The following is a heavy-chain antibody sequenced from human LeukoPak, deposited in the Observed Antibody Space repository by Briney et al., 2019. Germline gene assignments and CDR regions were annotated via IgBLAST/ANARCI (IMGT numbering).Heavy chain of an antibody. J-gene: IGHJ4*02. Sequence: PGGSLRLSCAASGFTFSSYTMHWVRPAPGKGLEWVAVISYDGSNKYYADSVKGRFTISRDNSKNTLYLQMNSLRADDTAVYYCAPSSSGYYVHFDYWGQGTLVTVSS. CDR1: GFTFSSYT. CDR2: ISYDGSNK. V-gene: IGHV3-30-3*01. CDR3: APSSSGYYVHFDY. D-gene: IGHD3-22*01.